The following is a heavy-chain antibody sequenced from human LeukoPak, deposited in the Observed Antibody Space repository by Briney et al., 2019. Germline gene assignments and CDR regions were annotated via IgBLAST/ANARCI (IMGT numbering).Heavy chain of an antibody. V-gene: IGHV1-18*01. CDR3: ARAPAPPYYDFWSGSLGYFDY. J-gene: IGHJ4*02. Sequence: ASVKVSCKASGYTFTSYGISWLRQAPGQGLEWMGWISAYNGNTNYAQKLQGRVTMTTDTSTSTAYMELRSLRSDDTAVYYCARAPAPPYYDFWSGSLGYFDYWGQGTLVTVSS. CDR2: ISAYNGNT. CDR1: GYTFTSYG. D-gene: IGHD3-3*01.